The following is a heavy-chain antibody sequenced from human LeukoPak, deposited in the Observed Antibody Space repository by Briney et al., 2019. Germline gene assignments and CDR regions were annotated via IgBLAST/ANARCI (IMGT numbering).Heavy chain of an antibody. CDR3: ARASSSWYGGGNWFDP. CDR2: INHSGST. J-gene: IGHJ5*02. Sequence: NPGGSLRLSCAASGFTFSNYWMSWVRQPPGKGLEWIGEINHSGSTNYNPSLKSRVTISVDTSKNQFSLKLSSVTAADTAVYYCARASSSWYGGGNWFDPWGQGTLVTVSS. V-gene: IGHV4-34*01. CDR1: GFTFSNYW. D-gene: IGHD6-13*01.